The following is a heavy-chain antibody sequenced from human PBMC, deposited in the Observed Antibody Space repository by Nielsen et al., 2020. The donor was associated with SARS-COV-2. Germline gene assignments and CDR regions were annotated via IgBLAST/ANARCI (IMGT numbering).Heavy chain of an antibody. D-gene: IGHD5-18*01. CDR2: INHSGST. CDR3: ARGRDTAMAGSVCGDV. CDR1: GGSFSGYY. J-gene: IGHJ6*02. Sequence: SETLSLTCAVYGGSFSGYYWSWIRQPPGKGLEWIGEINHSGSTNYIPSLKSRVTISVDTSKNQFSLKLSSVTAADTAVYYCARGRDTAMAGSVCGDVWGQGTTVTVSS. V-gene: IGHV4-34*01.